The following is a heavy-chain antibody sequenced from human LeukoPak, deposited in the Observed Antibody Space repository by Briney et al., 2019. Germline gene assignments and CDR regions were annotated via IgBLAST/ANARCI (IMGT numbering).Heavy chain of an antibody. D-gene: IGHD5-24*01. CDR1: GGTFSSYA. CDR3: ARGRDGRDMRTDY. CDR2: IIPIFGTA. J-gene: IGHJ4*02. Sequence: SVKVSCKASGGTFSSYAISWVRQAPGQGLEWMGGIIPIFGTANYAQKFQGRVTITADESTSTAYMELSSLRSEDTAVYYCARGRDGRDMRTDYWGQGTLVTVSS. V-gene: IGHV1-69*13.